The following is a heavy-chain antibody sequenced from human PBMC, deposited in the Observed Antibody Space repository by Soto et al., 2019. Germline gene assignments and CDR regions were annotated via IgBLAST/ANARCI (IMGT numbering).Heavy chain of an antibody. Sequence: PGESLKISCNGSGYSFACYWITWVRQMPGKGLEWMGRIDPSDSQTYYSPSFRGHVTISAAKSITTVFLQWSSLRASDTAMYYCAGSTRSSSYYLGMDVWGQGTTVTLSS. J-gene: IGHJ6*02. CDR3: AGSTRSSSYYLGMDV. CDR2: IDPSDSQT. D-gene: IGHD6-6*01. V-gene: IGHV5-10-1*01. CDR1: GYSFACYW.